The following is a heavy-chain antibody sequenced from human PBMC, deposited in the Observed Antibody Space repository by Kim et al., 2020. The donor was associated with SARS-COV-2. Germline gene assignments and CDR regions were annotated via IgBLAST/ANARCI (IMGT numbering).Heavy chain of an antibody. D-gene: IGHD2-21*01. CDR3: ARLLAIQRDGMDV. J-gene: IGHJ6*02. Sequence: YSPSFQGQVTISADKSISTAYLQWSSLKASDTAMYYCARLLAIQRDGMDVWGQGTTVTVSS. V-gene: IGHV5-51*01.